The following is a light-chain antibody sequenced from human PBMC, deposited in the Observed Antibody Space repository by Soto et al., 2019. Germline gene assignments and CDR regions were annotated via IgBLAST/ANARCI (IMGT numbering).Light chain of an antibody. Sequence: EIVLTQSPGTLSLSPGERATLSCRASQSVSSRYLAGYQQKPGQAPRPLIYGASSRAIGIPDRFSGSGSGTDVTLTISRLEPEDFAVYYCEQDGSSPWTFGQGTKVEIK. V-gene: IGKV3-20*01. J-gene: IGKJ1*01. CDR1: QSVSSRY. CDR2: GAS. CDR3: EQDGSSPWT.